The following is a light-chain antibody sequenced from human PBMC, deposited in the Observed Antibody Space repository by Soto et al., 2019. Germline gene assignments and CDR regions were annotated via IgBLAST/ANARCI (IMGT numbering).Light chain of an antibody. CDR1: QSFTSRS. Sequence: EIVLTQSPGTLSLSPGERATLSCRASQSFTSRSLAWYQQKPGLAPRLLISGASNRAAGIPDRFSGSGSGTDCTLTISRLEPEDFAVYYCQQYDSSPRTFGQGTKVEIK. J-gene: IGKJ1*01. CDR3: QQYDSSPRT. V-gene: IGKV3-20*01. CDR2: GAS.